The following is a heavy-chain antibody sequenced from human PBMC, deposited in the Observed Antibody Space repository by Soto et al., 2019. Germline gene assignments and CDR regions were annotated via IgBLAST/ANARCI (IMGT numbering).Heavy chain of an antibody. J-gene: IGHJ4*02. CDR3: ARMIDFWSGYYSDY. CDR1: GYTFTSYR. V-gene: IGHV1-18*01. D-gene: IGHD3-3*01. CDR2: ISAYNGNT. Sequence: ASVTVSWEASGYTFTSYRISWVRQAPGQGLEWMGWISAYNGNTNYAQKLQGRVTMTTDTSTSTAYMELRSLRSDDTAVYYCARMIDFWSGYYSDYWGQGTLVTVSS.